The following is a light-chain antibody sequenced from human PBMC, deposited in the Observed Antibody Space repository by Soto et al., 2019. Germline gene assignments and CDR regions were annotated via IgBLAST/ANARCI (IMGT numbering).Light chain of an antibody. CDR3: QSYDSSLSGFYV. Sequence: QSVLTQPPSVSGAPGQRVNISCTGSSSNIGAGYDVHWYQQLPGTAPKLLIYGNSNRPSGVPDRFSGSKSGTSASLAITGLQADDEADYYCQSYDSSLSGFYVFGTGTKLTVL. V-gene: IGLV1-40*01. CDR2: GNS. CDR1: SSNIGAGYD. J-gene: IGLJ1*01.